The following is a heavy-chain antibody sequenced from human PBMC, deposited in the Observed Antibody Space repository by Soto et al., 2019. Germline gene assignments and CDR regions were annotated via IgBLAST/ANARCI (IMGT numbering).Heavy chain of an antibody. J-gene: IGHJ3*02. CDR3: ARAEYYYDSGGCYLAYDI. CDR1: GGTFSSYT. CDR2: IIPILGIA. V-gene: IGHV1-69*02. D-gene: IGHD3-22*01. Sequence: SVKVSCKASGGTFSSYTISWVRQAPGQGLEWMGRIIPILGIANYAQKFQGRVTITADKSTSTAYMELSSLRSEDTAVYYCARAEYYYDSGGCYLAYDIWGQGTMVTVSS.